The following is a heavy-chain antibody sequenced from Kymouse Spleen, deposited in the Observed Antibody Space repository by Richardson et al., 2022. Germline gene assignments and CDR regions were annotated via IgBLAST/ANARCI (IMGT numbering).Heavy chain of an antibody. D-gene: IGHD1-26*01. CDR3: ARIGGSDMYYFDY. CDR2: IYSGGST. V-gene: IGHV3-53*01. J-gene: IGHJ4*02. Sequence: EVQLVESGGGLIQPGGSLRLSCAASGFTVSSNYMSWVRQAPGKGLEWVSVIYSGGSTYYADSVKGRFTISRDNSKNTLYLQMNSLRAEDTAVYYCARIGGSDMYYFDYWGQGTLVTVSS. CDR1: GFTVSSNY.